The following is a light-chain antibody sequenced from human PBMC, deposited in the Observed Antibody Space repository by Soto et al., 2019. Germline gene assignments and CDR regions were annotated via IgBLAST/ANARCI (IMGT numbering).Light chain of an antibody. J-gene: IGLJ2*01. V-gene: IGLV4-69*02. Sequence: QLVLTQSPSASASLGASVKLTCTLSSGHSSYAIAWHQQQPEKGPRYLMKLNSDGSHSKGDGIPDRFSGSSSGAERYLTISSLQSEDEAEYYCQTWGTGKGVFGGGTKLTV. CDR2: LNSDGSH. CDR3: QTWGTGKGV. CDR1: SGHSSYA.